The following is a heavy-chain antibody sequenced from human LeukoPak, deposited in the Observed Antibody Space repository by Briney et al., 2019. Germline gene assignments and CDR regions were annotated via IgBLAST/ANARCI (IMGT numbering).Heavy chain of an antibody. CDR1: GYTFTGYY. Sequence: GASVKVSSKASGYTFTGYYMHWVRQAPGQGLEWMGWINPNSGGTNYAQKFQGRVTMTRDTSISTAYMELSRLRSDDTAVYYCARDIVGATRPLFWGQGTLVTVSS. J-gene: IGHJ4*02. CDR2: INPNSGGT. CDR3: ARDIVGATRPLF. V-gene: IGHV1-2*02. D-gene: IGHD1-26*01.